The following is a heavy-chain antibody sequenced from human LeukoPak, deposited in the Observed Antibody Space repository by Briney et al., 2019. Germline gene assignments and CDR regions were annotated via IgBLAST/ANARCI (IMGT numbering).Heavy chain of an antibody. V-gene: IGHV3-48*03. D-gene: IGHD6-13*01. CDR1: GFTFSSFE. CDR3: ASGRAAAGISAFDI. Sequence: GGSLRLSCSASGFTFSSFEMNWVRQAPGKGLEWVSYISGSGSTINYADSVKGRFTISRDNAKNSLYLQMNSLRAEDTAVYYCASGRAAAGISAFDIWGQGTMVTVSS. CDR2: ISGSGSTI. J-gene: IGHJ3*02.